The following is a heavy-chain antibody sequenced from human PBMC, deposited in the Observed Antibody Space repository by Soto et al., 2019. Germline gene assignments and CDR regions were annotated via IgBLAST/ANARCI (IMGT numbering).Heavy chain of an antibody. CDR1: GGTFSSYA. J-gene: IGHJ3*02. Sequence: QVQLVQSGAEVKKPGSSVKVSCKASGGTFSSYAISWVRQAPGQGLEWMGGIIPIFGTANYAQKFQGRVTITPDESTSTAYMELSSLRYDDTAVYYCARGYSSGYAFDIWGQGTMVTVSS. D-gene: IGHD6-19*01. V-gene: IGHV1-69*01. CDR3: ARGYSSGYAFDI. CDR2: IIPIFGTA.